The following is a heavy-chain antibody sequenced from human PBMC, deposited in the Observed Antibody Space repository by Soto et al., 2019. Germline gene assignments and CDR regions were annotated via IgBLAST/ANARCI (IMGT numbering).Heavy chain of an antibody. CDR3: AGLRGYAGSPIDY. D-gene: IGHD2-15*01. CDR2: ISYSGNT. CDR1: GGAIITRY. Sequence: SETLSLTCTLSGGAIITRYWSWIRQPPGKGLEWIGYISYSGNTNYNPSLKSRVTMSVDTPKNQFSLRLSSVTTADTAVYYCAGLRGYAGSPIDYWGQGTLVTVS. J-gene: IGHJ4*02. V-gene: IGHV4-59*11.